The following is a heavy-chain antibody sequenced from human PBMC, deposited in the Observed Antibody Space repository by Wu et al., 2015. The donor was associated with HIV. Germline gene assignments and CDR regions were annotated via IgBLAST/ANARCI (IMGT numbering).Heavy chain of an antibody. V-gene: IGHV4-34*02. Sequence: QVQLQQWGAGLLKPSETLSLTCAVYGASFNHYYWSWLRQPPGKGLEWIAEIDYPGRTKYNPSLKSRVTILVDTSKNQFSMKLTSVTAADTAVYYCARPGDCSSTICTGWFDSWSQRTLVTVSS. CDR1: GASFNHYY. J-gene: IGHJ5*01. CDR3: ARPGDCSSTICTGWFDS. D-gene: IGHD2-2*01. CDR2: IDYPGRT.